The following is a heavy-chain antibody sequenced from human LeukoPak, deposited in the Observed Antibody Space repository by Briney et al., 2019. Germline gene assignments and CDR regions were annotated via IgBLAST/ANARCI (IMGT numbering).Heavy chain of an antibody. Sequence: GGSLRLSCAASGFTFSSYGMHWVRQAPGKGLKWVAFIRYDGSNKYYADSVKGRFTISRDNSKNTLYLQMNSLRAEDTAVYYCAKANPTLNYWFDPWGQGTLVTVSS. J-gene: IGHJ5*02. CDR2: IRYDGSNK. D-gene: IGHD1-14*01. V-gene: IGHV3-30*02. CDR3: AKANPTLNYWFDP. CDR1: GFTFSSYG.